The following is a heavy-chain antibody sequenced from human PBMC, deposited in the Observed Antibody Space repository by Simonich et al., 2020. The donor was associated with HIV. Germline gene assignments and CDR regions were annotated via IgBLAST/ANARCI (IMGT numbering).Heavy chain of an antibody. CDR2: INHSGST. CDR3: AREKGSSYDY. J-gene: IGHJ4*02. CDR1: GGSCSGYY. D-gene: IGHD6-13*01. Sequence: QVQLQQWGAGLLKSSETLSLTCAVYGGSCSGYYWSWIRQPAGKGLEWIGEINHSGSTKYKSSLKSRVTISVDTSKNQFSLKLTSVTAADTAVYYCAREKGSSYDYWGQGTLVTVSS. V-gene: IGHV4-34*01.